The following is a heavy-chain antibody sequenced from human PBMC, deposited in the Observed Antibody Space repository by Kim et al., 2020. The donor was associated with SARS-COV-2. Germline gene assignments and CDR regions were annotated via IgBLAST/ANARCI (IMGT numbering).Heavy chain of an antibody. CDR1: GFTFSSYA. J-gene: IGHJ6*02. CDR2: ISGSGGST. D-gene: IGHD2-2*01. CDR3: AKPEVPAPYYYYYGMDV. V-gene: IGHV3-23*01. Sequence: GGSLRLSCAASGFTFSSYAMSWVRQAPGKGLEWVSAISGSGGSTYYADSVKGRFTISRDNSKNTLYPQMNSLRAEDTAVYYCAKPEVPAPYYYYYGMDVWGQGTTVTVSS.